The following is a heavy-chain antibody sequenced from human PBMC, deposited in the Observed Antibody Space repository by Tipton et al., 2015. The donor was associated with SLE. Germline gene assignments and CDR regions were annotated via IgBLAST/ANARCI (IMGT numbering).Heavy chain of an antibody. D-gene: IGHD2-21*01. CDR3: AQDPPVGVATDAFDV. CDR2: ISGGSTYI. CDR1: GFTFSSYS. V-gene: IGHV3-21*04. J-gene: IGHJ3*01. Sequence: SLRLSCAASGFTFSSYSMDWVRQAPGKGLEWVSSISGGSTYIWYADSVKGRFTISRDNAKNSLSLQMNSLRAEDTAVYYCAQDPPVGVATDAFDVWGQGTMVTVSS.